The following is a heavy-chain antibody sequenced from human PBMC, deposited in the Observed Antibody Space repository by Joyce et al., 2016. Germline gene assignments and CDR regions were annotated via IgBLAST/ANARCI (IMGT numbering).Heavy chain of an antibody. D-gene: IGHD2-21*02. CDR3: ARDEIDVSVSYIGDRSPFDY. CDR1: GFTFIKYG. CDR2: ITSDGRNK. Sequence: VQLVESGGGVVQPGRPLRLSCAASGFTFIKYGFHWVRQAPGKGLEWVTFITSDGRNKYYADSVRGRFTISRDNSKNTLFLQTSSLRADDTAVYYCARDEIDVSVSYIGDRSPFDYWGQGTLVTVSS. J-gene: IGHJ4*02. V-gene: IGHV3-30*03.